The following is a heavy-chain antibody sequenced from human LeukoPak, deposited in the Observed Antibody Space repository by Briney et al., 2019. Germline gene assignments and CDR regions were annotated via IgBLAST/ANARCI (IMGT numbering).Heavy chain of an antibody. CDR3: AKDPNDSGSYYYMDD. D-gene: IGHD3-10*01. CDR2: ISGSDDNT. CDR1: GFSFNSHA. V-gene: IGHV3-23*01. J-gene: IGHJ4*02. Sequence: QPRGSLRLSCAASGFSFNSHAMNCVRLAPGKGLEWVSGISGSDDNTYYAVSAKGRFTISRHNSRTTLFLQMNSLRTGDMAIYSCAKDPNDSGSYYYMDDWGQGALVTVSS.